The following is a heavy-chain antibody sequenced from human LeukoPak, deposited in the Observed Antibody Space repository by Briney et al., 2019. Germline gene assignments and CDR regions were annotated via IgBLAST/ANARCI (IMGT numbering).Heavy chain of an antibody. CDR2: ISSSSYYI. CDR3: ARDRPYDYVWGSDGLDF. D-gene: IGHD3-16*01. J-gene: IGHJ3*01. V-gene: IGHV3-21*06. CDR1: GVSLSNCN. Sequence: GGSLRLSCVVSGVSLSNCNMNWVRQAPGRGLEWVSYISSSSYYIYYTDSAKGRFTISRDNAKNSLHLDMSGLRAEDTAVYYCARDRPYDYVWGSDGLDFWGHGTAVTVSS.